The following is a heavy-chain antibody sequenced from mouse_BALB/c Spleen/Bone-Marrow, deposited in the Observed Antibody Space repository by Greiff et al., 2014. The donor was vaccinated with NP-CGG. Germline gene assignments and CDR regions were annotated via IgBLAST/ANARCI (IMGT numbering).Heavy chain of an antibody. CDR2: IDPAKGNT. CDR3: ARNYPFAY. Sequence: VQLKESGAELVKPGASVRLSCTASGFNIKDSYLHWVKQRPEQGLDWIGRIDPAKGNTNYDPKFQGKATITADTSSNTAYLQLSSLTSEDTAVHFCARNYPFAYWGQGTLVTVSA. D-gene: IGHD2-1*01. J-gene: IGHJ3*01. CDR1: GFNIKDSY. V-gene: IGHV14-3*02.